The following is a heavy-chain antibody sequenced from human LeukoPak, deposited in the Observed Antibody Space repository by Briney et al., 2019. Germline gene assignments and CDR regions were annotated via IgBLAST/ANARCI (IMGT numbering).Heavy chain of an antibody. CDR3: ARGGGRSSSYFYYYYYYMDV. CDR2: ISRSGSTI. V-gene: IGHV3-48*03. J-gene: IGHJ6*03. CDR1: GFTFSSYE. Sequence: GGSLRLSCAASGFTFSSYEMNWVRQAPGKGLEWVSYISRSGSTIYYADSVKGRFTISRDNSKNTLYLQMNSLRAEDTAVYYCARGGGRSSSYFYYYYYYMDVWGKGTTVTISS. D-gene: IGHD6-13*01.